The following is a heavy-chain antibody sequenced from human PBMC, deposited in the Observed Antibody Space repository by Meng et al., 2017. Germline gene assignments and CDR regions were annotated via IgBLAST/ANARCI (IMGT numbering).Heavy chain of an antibody. D-gene: IGHD3-22*01. CDR3: ARDKDSSGYYYHFDY. CDR1: GYTFTSYD. Sequence: ASVKVSCKASGYTFTSYDINWVRQATGQGLEWMGWINAGNGNTKYSQKFQGRVTITRDTSASTAYMELSSLRSEDTAVYYCARDKDSSGYYYHFDYWGQGTRVTVSS. CDR2: INAGNGNT. V-gene: IGHV1-3*01. J-gene: IGHJ4*02.